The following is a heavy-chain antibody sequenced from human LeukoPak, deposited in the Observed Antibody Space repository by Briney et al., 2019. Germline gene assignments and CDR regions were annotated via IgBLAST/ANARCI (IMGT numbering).Heavy chain of an antibody. CDR1: GFTFSSYG. CDR3: AKLIVGATAVVDY. Sequence: GGSLRLSCAASGFTFSSYGMHWVRQAPGKGLEWVAVISYDGSNKYYADSVKGRFTISRDNSKNTLYLQMNSLRAEDTAVYYCAKLIVGATAVVDYWGQGTLVTVSS. D-gene: IGHD1-26*01. V-gene: IGHV3-30*18. J-gene: IGHJ4*02. CDR2: ISYDGSNK.